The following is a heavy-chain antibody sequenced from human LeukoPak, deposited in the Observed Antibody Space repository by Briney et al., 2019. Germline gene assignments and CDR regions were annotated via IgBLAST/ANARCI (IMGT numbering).Heavy chain of an antibody. CDR3: ARDPYTGNYGAFDI. D-gene: IGHD1-7*01. J-gene: IGHJ3*02. V-gene: IGHV3-7*05. Sequence: GGSLRLSCAASGFTLSSSWMSWVRQAPGRGLEWVANVKQDGSDTHYVDSVKGRFTISRDNAKNSLYLEMNGLRADDTAMYYCARDPYTGNYGAFDIWGQGTMVTVSS. CDR1: GFTLSSSW. CDR2: VKQDGSDT.